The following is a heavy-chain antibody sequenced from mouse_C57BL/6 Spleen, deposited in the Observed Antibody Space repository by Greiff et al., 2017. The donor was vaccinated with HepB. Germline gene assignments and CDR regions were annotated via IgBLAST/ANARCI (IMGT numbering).Heavy chain of an antibody. CDR3: ARAGHYYGRAMDY. Sequence: EVKLVESEGGLVQPGSSMKLSCTASGFTFSDYYMAWVRQVPEKGLEWVANINYDGSSTYYLDSLKSRFIISRDNAKNILYLQMSSLKSEDTATYYCARAGHYYGRAMDYRGQGTSVTVSS. CDR1: GFTFSDYY. V-gene: IGHV5-16*01. J-gene: IGHJ4*01. CDR2: INYDGSST. D-gene: IGHD1-1*01.